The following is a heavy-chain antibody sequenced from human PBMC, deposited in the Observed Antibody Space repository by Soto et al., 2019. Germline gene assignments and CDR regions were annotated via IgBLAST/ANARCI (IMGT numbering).Heavy chain of an antibody. D-gene: IGHD6-13*01. CDR3: ARSGIALPFSASHWFDP. CDR1: GFTFSTYS. J-gene: IGHJ5*02. CDR2: ISTSSSYI. V-gene: IGHV3-21*01. Sequence: GGSLRLSCATSGFTFSTYSMNWVRQAPGKGLEWVSSISTSSSYIYYADSMKGRFTISRDDAKNSLYLQMNSLRAEDTAVYYCARSGIALPFSASHWFDPWGQGTLVTVSS.